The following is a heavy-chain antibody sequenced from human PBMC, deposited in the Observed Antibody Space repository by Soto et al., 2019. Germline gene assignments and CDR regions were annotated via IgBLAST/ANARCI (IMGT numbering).Heavy chain of an antibody. D-gene: IGHD2-15*01. Sequence: ASVKVSCKASGYTFTSYGISWVRQAPGQGLEWMGWISAYNGNTNYAQKLQGRVTMTTDTSTSTAYMELRSLRSDDTAVYYCARATLYCSGGSCYGYYYYMDVWGKGTTVPVSS. CDR2: ISAYNGNT. CDR3: ARATLYCSGGSCYGYYYYMDV. V-gene: IGHV1-18*01. CDR1: GYTFTSYG. J-gene: IGHJ6*03.